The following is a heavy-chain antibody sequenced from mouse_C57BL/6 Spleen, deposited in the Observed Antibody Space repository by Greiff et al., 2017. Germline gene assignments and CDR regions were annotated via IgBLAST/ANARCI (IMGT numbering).Heavy chain of an antibody. CDR1: GYTFTSYW. V-gene: IGHV1-69*01. J-gene: IGHJ1*03. D-gene: IGHD4-1*01. CDR2: IDPSDSYT. Sequence: QVQLQQPGAELVMPGASVKLSCKASGYTFTSYWMHWVKQRPGQGLEWIGEIDPSDSYTNYNQKFKGKSTLTVDKSSSTAYMQLRSLTSEYSAVYCCARSRLTGTLYCYFDVWGTGTTVTVSS. CDR3: ARSRLTGTLYCYFDV.